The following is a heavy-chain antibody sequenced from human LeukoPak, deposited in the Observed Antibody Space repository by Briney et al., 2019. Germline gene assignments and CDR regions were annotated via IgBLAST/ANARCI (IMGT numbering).Heavy chain of an antibody. CDR3: ARLGYCSSTSCKRGGVDY. Sequence: GESLKISCRGSTYSFTSYWIGWVRQMPGKGLEWMGIIFPGGSDTRYSPSFQGQVTISADKSSSTTYLQWSSLKASDSAMYYCARLGYCSSTSCKRGGVDYWGQGTQVTVSS. V-gene: IGHV5-51*01. D-gene: IGHD2-2*03. CDR2: IFPGGSDT. CDR1: TYSFTSYW. J-gene: IGHJ4*02.